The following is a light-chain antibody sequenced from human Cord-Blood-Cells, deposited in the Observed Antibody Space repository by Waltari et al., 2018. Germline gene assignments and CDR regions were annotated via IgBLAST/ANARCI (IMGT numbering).Light chain of an antibody. CDR1: SSDVGSYNL. CDR2: EGS. CDR3: CSYAGSSSVV. J-gene: IGLJ2*01. V-gene: IGLV2-23*01. Sequence: QSALTQPASVSGSPGQSITISCTGTSSDVGSYNLVSWYQQHPGKAPKPMIYEGSKRSSGFSNRFAGSKSGNTASLTISGLQAEDEADYYCCSYAGSSSVVFGGGTKLTVL.